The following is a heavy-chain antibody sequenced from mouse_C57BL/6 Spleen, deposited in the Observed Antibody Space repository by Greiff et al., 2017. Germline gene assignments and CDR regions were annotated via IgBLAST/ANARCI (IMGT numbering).Heavy chain of an antibody. J-gene: IGHJ3*01. D-gene: IGHD1-1*01. CDR3: ADYSAWFAY. V-gene: IGHV1-82*01. CDR2: IYPGDGDT. CDR1: GYAFSSSW. Sequence: VQLQQSGPELVKPGASVKISCKASGYAFSSSWMNWVKQRPGTGLEWIGRIYPGDGDTNYNGKFKGKATLTADKSSRTAYMQLSSLTSEDSAVYFCADYSAWFAYWGQGTLVTVSA.